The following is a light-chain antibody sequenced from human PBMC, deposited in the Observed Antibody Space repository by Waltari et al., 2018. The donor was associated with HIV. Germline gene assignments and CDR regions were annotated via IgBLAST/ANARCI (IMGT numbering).Light chain of an antibody. CDR2: YDD. CDR1: NIGSQS. J-gene: IGLJ2*01. Sequence: YVLTQSPSVSVAPGETARITCEGDNIGSQSVHWYQQKPGQAPVLVIYYDDDRASGIPERFSGANSGNTATLTINRVEAGDEADYFCQVWHSGSDCVIFGGGTKLTVL. CDR3: QVWHSGSDCVI. V-gene: IGLV3-21*04.